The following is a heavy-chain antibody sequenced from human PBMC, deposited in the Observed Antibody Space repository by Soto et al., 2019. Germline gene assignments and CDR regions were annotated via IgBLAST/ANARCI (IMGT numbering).Heavy chain of an antibody. CDR1: GITFTNAW. J-gene: IGHJ4*02. CDR2: IKNKVDGGTI. D-gene: IGHD4-17*01. Sequence: PGGTLRLSCTASGITFTNAWMSWVRQAPGKGLEWVGRIKNKVDGGTIDYSAPVRGRFTISREDSKNTLFLQMINLETEATAVYYCTTDPGDYEDFWGQGTLVTVSS. CDR3: TTDPGDYEDF. V-gene: IGHV3-15*05.